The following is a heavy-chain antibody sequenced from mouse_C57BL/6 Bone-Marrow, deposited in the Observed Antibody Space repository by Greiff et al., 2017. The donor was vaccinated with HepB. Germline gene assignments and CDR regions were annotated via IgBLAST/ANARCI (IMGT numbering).Heavy chain of an antibody. CDR2: IYPGSGST. V-gene: IGHV1-55*01. D-gene: IGHD2-3*01. Sequence: QVQLQQPGAELVKPGASVKMSCKASGYTFTSYWITWVKQRPGQGLEWIGDIYPGSGSTNYNEKFKSKATLTVDTSSSTAYMQLSSLTSEDSAVYYCARAYDGYYVGYYAMDYWGQGTSVTVSS. CDR3: ARAYDGYYVGYYAMDY. CDR1: GYTFTSYW. J-gene: IGHJ4*01.